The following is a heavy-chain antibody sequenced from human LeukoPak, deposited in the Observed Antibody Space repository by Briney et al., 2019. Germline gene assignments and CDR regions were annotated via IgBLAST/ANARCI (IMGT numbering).Heavy chain of an antibody. CDR2: IIPFLGTT. CDR1: GYIFTSYA. J-gene: IGHJ4*02. Sequence: ASVKVSCKASGYIFTSYAMHWVRQAPGQGLEWMGGIIPFLGTTNYAQKFQGRVTITADEPTRTAYMELTYLRSDDTAVYYCARDRHGYNHGLFDYWGQGTLVTVSS. CDR3: ARDRHGYNHGLFDY. V-gene: IGHV1-69*13. D-gene: IGHD5-24*01.